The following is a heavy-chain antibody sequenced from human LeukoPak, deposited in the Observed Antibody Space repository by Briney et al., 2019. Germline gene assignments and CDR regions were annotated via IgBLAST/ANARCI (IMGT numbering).Heavy chain of an antibody. CDR2: IYPGDSDT. D-gene: IGHD5-18*01. J-gene: IGHJ4*02. Sequence: GESLQISCQGSGSSFTSYWIGWVRQLPGKGLEWMGIIYPGDSDTRYSPSFQGQVTISADKSISTAYLQWSSLKASDTAMYYCARQYVDTAMVDYWGQGTLVTVSS. CDR1: GSSFTSYW. V-gene: IGHV5-51*01. CDR3: ARQYVDTAMVDY.